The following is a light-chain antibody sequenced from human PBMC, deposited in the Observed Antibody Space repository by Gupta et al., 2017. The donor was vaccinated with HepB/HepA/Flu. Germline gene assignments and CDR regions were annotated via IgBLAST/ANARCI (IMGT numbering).Light chain of an antibody. Sequence: DIVMTQSPDSLAVSLGERATINCKSSQSLLYSSNNKNRLAWYQQKAGQPPKLLLYWASTRVSGVPDRFSGSGSGTDFTLTISSLQAEDVAVYYCQHDGSTPSTFGQGTRLEIK. CDR1: QSLLYSSNNKNR. CDR3: QHDGSTPST. V-gene: IGKV4-1*01. J-gene: IGKJ5*01. CDR2: WAS.